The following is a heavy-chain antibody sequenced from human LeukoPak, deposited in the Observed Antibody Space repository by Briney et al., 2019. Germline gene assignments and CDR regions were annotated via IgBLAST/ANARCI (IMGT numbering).Heavy chain of an antibody. V-gene: IGHV4-34*01. Sequence: TSETLSLTCAVYGGSFSGYYWSWIRQPPGKGLEWIGEINHSGSTNYNPSLKSRVTISVDTSKNQFSLKLSSVTAADTAVYYFARGATGRYYGSGSYYPSWGQGTLVTVSS. CDR1: GGSFSGYY. D-gene: IGHD3-10*01. J-gene: IGHJ5*02. CDR2: INHSGST. CDR3: ARGATGRYYGSGSYYPS.